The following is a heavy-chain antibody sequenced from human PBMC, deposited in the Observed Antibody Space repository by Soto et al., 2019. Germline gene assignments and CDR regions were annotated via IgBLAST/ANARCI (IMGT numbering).Heavy chain of an antibody. D-gene: IGHD1-26*01. CDR2: IYYSGST. CDR1: GGSISSSSYY. CDR3: ATLSWSYTRTVADFDY. J-gene: IGHJ4*02. Sequence: PSETLSLTCTVSGGSISSSSYYWGWIRQPPGKGLEWIGSIYYSGSTYYNPSLKSRVTISVDTSKNQFSLKLSSVTAADTAVYYCATLSWSYTRTVADFDYWGQGTLVTVSS. V-gene: IGHV4-39*01.